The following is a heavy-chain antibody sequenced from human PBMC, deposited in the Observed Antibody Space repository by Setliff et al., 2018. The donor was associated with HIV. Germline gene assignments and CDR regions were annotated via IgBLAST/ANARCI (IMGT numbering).Heavy chain of an antibody. D-gene: IGHD2-15*01. J-gene: IGHJ3*02. CDR1: GYTFTHYA. Sequence: GASVKVSCKASGYTFTHYAISWVRQAPGQGLEYLGWISAYNGNTNYEQKVQGRITMTTDASTSTVDMELRSLTSDDTAVYYCARLASGGWPLEVFDIWGQGTMVTVSS. CDR2: ISAYNGNT. CDR3: ARLASGGWPLEVFDI. V-gene: IGHV1-18*01.